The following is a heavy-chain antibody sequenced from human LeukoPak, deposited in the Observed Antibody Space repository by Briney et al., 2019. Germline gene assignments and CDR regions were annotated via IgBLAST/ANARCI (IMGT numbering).Heavy chain of an antibody. D-gene: IGHD3-16*01. CDR1: GYTFTGYG. Sequence: ASVKVSCKGSGYTFTGYGISWVRQAPGQGLEWMGWISVYNGNTKYAQKFQGRVTMTTDTSTSTAYMDLRSLRSDDTAVYYCARGRGEIFALNVFYYYYMDVWGEGTTVTVSS. CDR2: ISVYNGNT. J-gene: IGHJ6*03. V-gene: IGHV1-18*01. CDR3: ARGRGEIFALNVFYYYYMDV.